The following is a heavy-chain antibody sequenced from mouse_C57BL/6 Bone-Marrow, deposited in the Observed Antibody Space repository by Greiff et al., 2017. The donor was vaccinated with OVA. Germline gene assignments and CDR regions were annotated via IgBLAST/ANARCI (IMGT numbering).Heavy chain of an antibody. CDR2: ISSGGSYT. J-gene: IGHJ4*01. V-gene: IGHV5-6*01. CDR3: ARHEYCGSSYGEAMDY. Sequence: EVQLVEPGGDLVKPGGSLKLSCAASGFTFSSYGMSWVRQTPDQRLEWVATISSGGSYTYYPDSLKGRFTISRDNAKNTLYLQMSSLKSEDTAMYYCARHEYCGSSYGEAMDYWGQGTSVTVSS. D-gene: IGHD1-1*01. CDR1: GFTFSSYG.